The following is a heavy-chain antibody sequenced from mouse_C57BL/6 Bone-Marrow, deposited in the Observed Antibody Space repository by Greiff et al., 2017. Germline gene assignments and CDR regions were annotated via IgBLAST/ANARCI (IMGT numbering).Heavy chain of an antibody. Sequence: DVQLQESGPGLAKPSQTLSLTCSVTGYSITGDYCHWIRKIPGNKLEYMGYICYSGSTYYTPSLKRRISISRDTSKNQYYLQLNSVTTEDTATYYWARLGFHNGGSTYWYFDVWGTGTTVTVSS. CDR3: ARLGFHNGGSTYWYFDV. CDR1: GYSITGDY. CDR2: ICYSGST. V-gene: IGHV3-8*01. D-gene: IGHD1-1*01. J-gene: IGHJ1*03.